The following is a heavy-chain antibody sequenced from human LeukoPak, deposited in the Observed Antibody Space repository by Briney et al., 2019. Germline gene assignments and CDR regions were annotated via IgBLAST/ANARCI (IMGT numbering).Heavy chain of an antibody. J-gene: IGHJ4*02. CDR3: ARRAGVAARPPYYFDY. CDR2: IYYSGST. D-gene: IGHD6-6*01. V-gene: IGHV4-59*08. Sequence: SDTLSLTCTVSGGSISSYYWRWMRQPPGKGLEWIGYIYYSGSTNYNPSLKSRVTISVDTSKNQFSLKLSSVTAADTAVYYCARRAGVAARPPYYFDYWGQGTLVTVSS. CDR1: GGSISSYY.